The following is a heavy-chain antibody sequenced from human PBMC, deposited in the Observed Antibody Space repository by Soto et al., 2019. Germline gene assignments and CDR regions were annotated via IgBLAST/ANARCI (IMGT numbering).Heavy chain of an antibody. CDR1: GGTFSSYA. V-gene: IGHV1-69*01. Sequence: QVQLVQSGAEVKKPGSSVKVSCKASGGTFSSYAISWVRQAPGQGLEWMGGIIPIFGTANYAQKFQGRVTITADESTSTAYMELSSLRSEDTAVYYCARGATVTTNSYYYYGIDVWGQGTTVTVSS. D-gene: IGHD4-4*01. CDR2: IIPIFGTA. CDR3: ARGATVTTNSYYYYGIDV. J-gene: IGHJ6*02.